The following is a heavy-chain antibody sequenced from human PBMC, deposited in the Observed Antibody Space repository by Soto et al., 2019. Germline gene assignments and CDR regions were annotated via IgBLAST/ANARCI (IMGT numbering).Heavy chain of an antibody. V-gene: IGHV1-69*13. CDR2: IIPIFGTA. J-gene: IGHJ5*02. CDR1: GGTFSSYA. Sequence: SVKVSCKASGGTFSSYAISWVRQAPGQGLEWMGGIIPIFGTANYAQKFQGRVTITADESTSTAYMELSSLRSEDPAVYYGASTPFGSGSYYVLDPWGQGTLVSVSS. D-gene: IGHD3-10*01. CDR3: ASTPFGSGSYYVLDP.